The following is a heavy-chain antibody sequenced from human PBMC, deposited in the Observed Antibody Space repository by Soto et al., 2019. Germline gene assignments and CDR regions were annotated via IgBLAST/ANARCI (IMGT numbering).Heavy chain of an antibody. V-gene: IGHV4-30-4*01. D-gene: IGHD3-22*01. Sequence: PSETLSLTCTVSGGSVSSGDYYWSWIRQPPGKGLEWIGYIYYSGSTYYNPSLKSRVTISVDTSKNQFSLKLGSVTAADTAVYYCARRYYDSSGYYGGWFDPWGQGTLVTVSS. CDR3: ARRYYDSSGYYGGWFDP. CDR2: IYYSGST. CDR1: GGSVSSGDYY. J-gene: IGHJ5*02.